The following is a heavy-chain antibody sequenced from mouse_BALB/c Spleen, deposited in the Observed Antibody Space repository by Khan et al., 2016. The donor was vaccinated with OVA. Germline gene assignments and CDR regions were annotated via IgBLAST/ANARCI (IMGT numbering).Heavy chain of an antibody. J-gene: IGHJ4*01. CDR1: GFTFSSYG. V-gene: IGHV5-6*01. D-gene: IGHD2-3*01. CDR2: ISSGGSYT. CDR3: GRQPGYYEGSAMDY. Sequence: EVELVESGGDLVKPGGSLKLSCAASGFTFSSYGMSWVRQTPDKRLEWVATISSGGSYTYYPDNLKGRFTISRDTAKNTLYLQMSSLKSEDTAMXYCGRQPGYYEGSAMDYWGQGTSVTVSS.